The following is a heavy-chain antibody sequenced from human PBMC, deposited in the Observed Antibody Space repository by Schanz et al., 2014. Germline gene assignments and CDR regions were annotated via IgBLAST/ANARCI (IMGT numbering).Heavy chain of an antibody. CDR1: GYTFTTYA. J-gene: IGHJ6*02. D-gene: IGHD2-15*01. V-gene: IGHV1-18*01. CDR3: AKGMGYCSGGTCYGYYYYGLDV. Sequence: QVQLVQSGAEVKKPGASVKVSCKASGYTFTTYAMSWVRQAPGQGLEWMGWISAYNGNTKYPQKLQGRVTMTTDTSSSTAYMELSSLRSDDTAVFYCAKGMGYCSGGTCYGYYYYGLDVWGQGTTVTVSS. CDR2: ISAYNGNT.